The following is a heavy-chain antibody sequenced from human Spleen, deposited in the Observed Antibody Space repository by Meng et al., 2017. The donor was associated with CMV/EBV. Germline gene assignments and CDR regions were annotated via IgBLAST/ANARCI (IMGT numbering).Heavy chain of an antibody. CDR2: ISAYNGNT. Sequence: ASVKVSCKASGYTFTSYGISWVRQAPGQGLEWMGWISAYNGNTNYAQKLQGRVTMTTDTSTSTAYMELRSLRSEDTAIYYCGIDYDNYAWFDIWGQGTLVTVSS. J-gene: IGHJ5*02. CDR3: GIDYDNYAWFDI. D-gene: IGHD3-9*01. V-gene: IGHV1-18*01. CDR1: GYTFTSYG.